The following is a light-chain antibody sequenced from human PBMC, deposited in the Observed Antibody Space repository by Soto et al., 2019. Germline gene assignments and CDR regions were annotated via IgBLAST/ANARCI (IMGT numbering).Light chain of an antibody. CDR1: SSDIGGYYY. Sequence: QSVLTQPASVSGSPGQSITISCTGTSSDIGGYYYVSWYQHHPGKAPKLIIYQVTNRPSGVSHRFSGSKSGNTASLTISGLQAEDEADYYCSSHSSSSTFYDFGTGTKVTVL. J-gene: IGLJ1*01. CDR2: QVT. CDR3: SSHSSSSTFYD. V-gene: IGLV2-14*01.